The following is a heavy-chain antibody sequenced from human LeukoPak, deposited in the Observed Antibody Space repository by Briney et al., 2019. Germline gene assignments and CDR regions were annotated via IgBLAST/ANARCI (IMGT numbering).Heavy chain of an antibody. Sequence: SETLSLTCAVYGGSFSGYYWSWIRQPPGKGLEWIGSIYHSGSTYYNPSLKSRVTISVDTSKNQFSLKLSSVTAADTAVYYCARRDGIAELDYWGQGTPVTVSS. J-gene: IGHJ4*02. D-gene: IGHD5-24*01. CDR2: IYHSGST. V-gene: IGHV4-34*01. CDR1: GGSFSGYY. CDR3: ARRDGIAELDY.